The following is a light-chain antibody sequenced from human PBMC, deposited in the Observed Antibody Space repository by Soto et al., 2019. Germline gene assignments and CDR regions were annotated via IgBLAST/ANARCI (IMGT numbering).Light chain of an antibody. CDR1: QSVSGSY. CDR3: QQYGSSPIT. CDR2: GTS. V-gene: IGKV3-20*01. Sequence: EIVLTQSPGTLSLSPGERATLSCRASQSVSGSYLAWYQQKPGQAPRLFIYGTSSRATGIPDRFSGSGSGTDFTLTISRLEPDDFAVYYCQQYGSSPITFGQGTRLEIK. J-gene: IGKJ5*01.